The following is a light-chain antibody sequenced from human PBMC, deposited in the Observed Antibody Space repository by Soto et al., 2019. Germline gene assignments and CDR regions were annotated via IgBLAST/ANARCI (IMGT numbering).Light chain of an antibody. CDR2: GAS. J-gene: IGKJ5*01. CDR1: QSVADN. CDR3: QQRGEWPPGAT. V-gene: IGKV3-15*01. Sequence: EVVMTQSPATLSVSPVERVTLSCRSSQSVADNLAWFQQKPGQGPRLLIYGASTRATGIPARFSGSGSGTDFTLTISSLEPEDFTVYYCQQRGEWPPGATFGQGTRLENK.